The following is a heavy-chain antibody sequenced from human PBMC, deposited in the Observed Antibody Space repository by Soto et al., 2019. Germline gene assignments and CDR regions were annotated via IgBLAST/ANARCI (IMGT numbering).Heavy chain of an antibody. V-gene: IGHV1-69*13. CDR3: ARSPENDYVGAYYFDY. Sequence: SVKVSCKASGGTFSSYAISWVRQAPGQGLEWMGGIIPIFGTANYAQKFQGRVTITADESTSTAYMELSSRRSEDTAVYYCARSPENDYVGAYYFDYWGQGTLVTVSS. CDR2: IIPIFGTA. CDR1: GGTFSSYA. J-gene: IGHJ4*02. D-gene: IGHD1-26*01.